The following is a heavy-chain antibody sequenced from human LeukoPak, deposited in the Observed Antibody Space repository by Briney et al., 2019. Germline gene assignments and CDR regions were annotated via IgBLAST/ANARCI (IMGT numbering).Heavy chain of an antibody. CDR2: ISYSGST. V-gene: IGHV4-59*01. CDR3: ARGAAATEYYYYYYYMDV. D-gene: IGHD6-13*01. CDR1: GGTISSYC. Sequence: AGTLSLTCTVSGGTISSYCWSWVRQPPGKGLEWMGDISYSGSTNYKPSLMSRGTISLDTSKNQLLLLLSSVTAAGTAVYYCARGAAATEYYYYYYYMDVWGEGTTVTVSS. J-gene: IGHJ6*03.